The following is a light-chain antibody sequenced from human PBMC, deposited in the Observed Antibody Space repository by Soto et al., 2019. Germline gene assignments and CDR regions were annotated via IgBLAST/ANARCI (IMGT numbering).Light chain of an antibody. CDR1: SSDVGSYNL. V-gene: IGLV2-23*01. Sequence: QPVLTQPASVSGSPGQSITISCTGTSSDVGSYNLVSWYQQYPGKAPKLMIYEGSKRPSGVSNRFSGSKSGNTPSLTISGLQAEDEADYYCCSYVGSSAYVVGTGTKLTVL. CDR3: CSYVGSSAYV. CDR2: EGS. J-gene: IGLJ1*01.